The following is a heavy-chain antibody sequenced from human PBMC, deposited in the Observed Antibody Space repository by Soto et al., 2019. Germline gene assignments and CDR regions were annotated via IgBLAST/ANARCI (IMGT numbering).Heavy chain of an antibody. CDR3: ARGIFGVVTLVGVWFDP. CDR2: MNPNSGNT. J-gene: IGHJ5*02. D-gene: IGHD3-3*01. V-gene: IGHV1-8*01. Sequence: GASVKVSCKASGYTFTSYDINWVRQATGQGLEWMGWMNPNSGNTGYAQKFQGRVTMTRNTSISTAYMELSSLRSEDTAVYYCARGIFGVVTLVGVWFDPWGQGTLVTVSS. CDR1: GYTFTSYD.